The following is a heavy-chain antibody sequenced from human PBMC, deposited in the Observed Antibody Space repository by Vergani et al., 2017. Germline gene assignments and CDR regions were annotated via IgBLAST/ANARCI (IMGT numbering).Heavy chain of an antibody. J-gene: IGHJ4*02. CDR3: ARVDYGILTGYRY. V-gene: IGHV1-46*03. CDR1: GNTFSNYY. CDR2: INPSGGHT. Sequence: QVQLVQSGAEVKKPGASVKVSCKASGNTFSNYYMHWVRQAPGQGLEWMGIINPSGGHTNYAQKFQGRVTMTRDTSTSTVYMELSSLRSEDTAIYYCARVDYGILTGYRYWGQGALVTVSA. D-gene: IGHD3-9*01.